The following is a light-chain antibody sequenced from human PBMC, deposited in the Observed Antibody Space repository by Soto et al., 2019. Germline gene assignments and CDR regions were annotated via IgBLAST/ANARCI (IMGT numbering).Light chain of an antibody. Sequence: QSALTQPHSVSGSPGQSVTISCTGTGSDIGTFNRVSWYQQPPGTAPKLLIYDVNNRPSGVPDRFSGSKSGNTASLTISGLQAEDEADYYCSSYTSSSTYVFGTGTKLTVL. V-gene: IGLV2-18*02. CDR2: DVN. J-gene: IGLJ1*01. CDR3: SSYTSSSTYV. CDR1: GSDIGTFNR.